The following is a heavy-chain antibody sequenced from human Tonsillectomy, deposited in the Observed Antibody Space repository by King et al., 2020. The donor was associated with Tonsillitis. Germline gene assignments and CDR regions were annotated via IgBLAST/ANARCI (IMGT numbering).Heavy chain of an antibody. Sequence: VQLVESGGGLIQPGGSLRLSCAASGFTVNSIYMSWVRQSPRKGLEWVAVIYSGGLRYYADSVKGRFTISRDNSNNTLYLQMNSLRAEDTAVYYCARGEQRAYFDYWGQGTLVAVSS. J-gene: IGHJ4*02. CDR3: ARGEQRAYFDY. CDR2: IYSGGLR. CDR1: GFTVNSIY. V-gene: IGHV3-53*01. D-gene: IGHD1-26*01.